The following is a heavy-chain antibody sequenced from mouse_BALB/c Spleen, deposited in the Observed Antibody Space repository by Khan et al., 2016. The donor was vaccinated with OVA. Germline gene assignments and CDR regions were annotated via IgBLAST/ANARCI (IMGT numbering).Heavy chain of an antibody. V-gene: IGHV3-5*02. CDR2: IFYSGTT. CDR3: ARDRGGFDSYYFDY. Sequence: EVKLLESGPGLVKPSQTVSLTCTVTGISITTGNYRWSWIRQFPGNKLEWIGYIFYSGTTTYNPSLASRASITRDTSKNQFFLEMNSLTAGDRATYYCARDRGGFDSYYFDYWGQGTTLTASS. D-gene: IGHD2-2*01. CDR1: GISITTGNYR. J-gene: IGHJ2*01.